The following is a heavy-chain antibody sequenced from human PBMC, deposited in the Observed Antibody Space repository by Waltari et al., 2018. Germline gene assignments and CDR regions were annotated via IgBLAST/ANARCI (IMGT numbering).Heavy chain of an antibody. CDR2: IYTSGST. CDR3: ARPYSSSWYGGDAFDI. D-gene: IGHD6-13*01. J-gene: IGHJ3*02. V-gene: IGHV4-61*09. Sequence: QVQLQESGPGLVKPSQTLSLTCTVSGGSISSGSYYWSWIRQPAGKGLEWIGYIYTSGSTNYNPSLKSRVTISVDTSKNQFSLKLSSVTAADTAVYYCARPYSSSWYGGDAFDIWGQGTMVTVSS. CDR1: GGSISSGSYY.